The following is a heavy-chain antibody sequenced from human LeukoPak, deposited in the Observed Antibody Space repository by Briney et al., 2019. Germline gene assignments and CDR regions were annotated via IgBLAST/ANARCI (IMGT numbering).Heavy chain of an antibody. CDR1: GYSFTSYW. D-gene: IGHD1-26*01. J-gene: IGHJ4*02. CDR3: ARQGYSGSYYVNYFDY. Sequence: GGSLQISCKGSGYSFTSYWIGWVRQLPGKGLEWMGIIYPGDSDTRYSPSFQGQVTISADKSISTAYLQWSSLKPSDTAMYYCARQGYSGSYYVNYFDYWGQGTLVTVSS. CDR2: IYPGDSDT. V-gene: IGHV5-51*01.